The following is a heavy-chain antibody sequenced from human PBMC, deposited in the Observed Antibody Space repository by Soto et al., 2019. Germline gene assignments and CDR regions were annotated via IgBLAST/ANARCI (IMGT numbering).Heavy chain of an antibody. J-gene: IGHJ3*02. Sequence: QVQLVQSGAEVKKPGSSVKVSCKASGGTFSSYTISWVRQAPGQGLEWMGRIIPILGIANYAQKFQGRVTITADNSTSTAYMELSSLRSEDTAVYYCARDGRWLRLDAFDICGQGTMVTVSS. CDR1: GGTFSSYT. CDR3: ARDGRWLRLDAFDI. D-gene: IGHD1-26*01. V-gene: IGHV1-69*08. CDR2: IIPILGIA.